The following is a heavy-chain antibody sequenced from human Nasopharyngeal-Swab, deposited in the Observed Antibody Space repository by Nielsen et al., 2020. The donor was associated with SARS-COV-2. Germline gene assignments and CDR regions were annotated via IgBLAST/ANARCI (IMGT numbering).Heavy chain of an antibody. J-gene: IGHJ4*02. CDR1: GFVFIGSA. CDR2: IGDKAHNYAT. Sequence: GESLKISCAASGFVFIGSAIHWVRQASGRVLEWVGRIGDKAHNYATTYAASVKGRFTISRDDSKNTAFLQMDSLNTEDTALYYCTTDYYFDYWGQGTLVTVSS. D-gene: IGHD4/OR15-4a*01. V-gene: IGHV3-73*01. CDR3: TTDYYFDY.